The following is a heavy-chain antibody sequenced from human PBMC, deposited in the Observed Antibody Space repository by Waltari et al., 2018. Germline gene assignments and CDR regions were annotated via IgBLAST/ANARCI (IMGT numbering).Heavy chain of an antibody. J-gene: IGHJ4*02. CDR3: ARTAAVDFDY. V-gene: IGHV4-39*07. D-gene: IGHD6-13*01. CDR2: IYSSGST. CDR1: GGSSSSSSYY. Sequence: QLQLQESGPGLVKPSETLSLTCTVSGGSSSSSSYYWAWIRQPPGKGLEWIGSIYSSGSTYYNPSLKSRVTISVDTSKNQFSLKLSSVTAADTAVYYCARTAAVDFDYWGQGTLVTVSS.